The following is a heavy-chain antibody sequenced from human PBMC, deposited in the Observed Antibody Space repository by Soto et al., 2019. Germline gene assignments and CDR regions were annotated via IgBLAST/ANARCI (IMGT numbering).Heavy chain of an antibody. Sequence: SETLSLTCSVAGGSISDNSWSWIREPPGKGLEWIGHVFSTGAATYRPSLSSRLTISVDASKNQFSLKLSSVTAADTAVYYCARGGYDYIWGSYRPQAYYFDYWGQGTLVTVSS. CDR2: VFSTGAA. CDR3: ARGGYDYIWGSYRPQAYYFDY. CDR1: GGSISDNS. J-gene: IGHJ4*02. D-gene: IGHD3-16*02. V-gene: IGHV4-59*12.